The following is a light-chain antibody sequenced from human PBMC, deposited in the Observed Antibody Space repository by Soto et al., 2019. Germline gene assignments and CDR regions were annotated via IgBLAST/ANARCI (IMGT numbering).Light chain of an antibody. CDR1: QNIERW. CDR2: KAS. J-gene: IGKJ1*01. V-gene: IGKV1-5*03. CDR3: QQYNSYSPT. Sequence: IQMTQSTSTLSGSFGDSVTSTCRASQNIERWLAWYQQKPGKAPKLLIYKASSLESGVPSRFSGSGSGTEFTLTISSLQPDDFATYYCQQYNSYSPTFGQGTKVDIK.